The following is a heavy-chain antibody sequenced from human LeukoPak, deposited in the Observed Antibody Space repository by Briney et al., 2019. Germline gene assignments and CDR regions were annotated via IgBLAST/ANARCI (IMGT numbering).Heavy chain of an antibody. J-gene: IGHJ4*02. CDR3: ASATNYYDSSGYLGPFYN. D-gene: IGHD3-22*01. CDR1: GGSISTGGYY. V-gene: IGHV4-31*03. CDR2: IYYSGST. Sequence: KTSDTLSLTCTVSGGSISTGGYYWHWIRQHPGKGLEWIGYIYYSGSTYHNSSLKSRVTISIDTSKNQFSLKLSSVTAADTAVYYCASATNYYDSSGYLGPFYNWGQGTLVTVSS.